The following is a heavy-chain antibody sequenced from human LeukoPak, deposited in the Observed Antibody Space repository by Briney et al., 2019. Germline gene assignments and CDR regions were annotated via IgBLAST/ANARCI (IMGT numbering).Heavy chain of an antibody. CDR3: TSEEDDYRGRTGY. V-gene: IGHV3-15*01. CDR1: GFTFSNAY. J-gene: IGHJ4*02. CDR2: IKSKADGGTT. Sequence: PGGSLSLSCAASGFTFSNAYIMWVRQAPGKGQEWVGRIKSKADGGTTDYAAPVKDRISISRDGSKNTLYLQMSSLKSEDTAVYYCTSEEDDYRGRTGYWGQGTLVTVSS. D-gene: IGHD4-23*01.